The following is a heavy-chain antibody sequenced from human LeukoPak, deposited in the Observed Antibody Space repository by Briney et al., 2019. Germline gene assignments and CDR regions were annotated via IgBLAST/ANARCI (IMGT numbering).Heavy chain of an antibody. V-gene: IGHV3-48*04. CDR1: GGSISSSS. J-gene: IGHJ6*02. D-gene: IGHD6-19*01. Sequence: PSETLSLTCTVSGGSISSSSYYWGWIRQPPGKGLEWVSYISSSSSTIYYADSVKGRFTISRDNAKNSLYLQMNSLRAEDTAVYYCARTRSSGWYEGPYYGMDVWGQGTTVTVSS. CDR3: ARTRSSGWYEGPYYGMDV. CDR2: ISSSSSTI.